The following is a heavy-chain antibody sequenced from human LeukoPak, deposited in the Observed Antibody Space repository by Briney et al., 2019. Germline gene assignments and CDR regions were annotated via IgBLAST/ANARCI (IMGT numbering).Heavy chain of an antibody. J-gene: IGHJ4*02. V-gene: IGHV3-23*01. CDR2: ISGSGGST. CDR1: GFTFSSYA. D-gene: IGHD2-8*01. Sequence: PGGSLRLSCAASGFTFSSYAMSWVRQAPGKGLEWVSAISGSGGSTYYADSVKGRFTISRDNSKNTLYLQMNSLRAEDTAVYYCAKLRRQSPDIVLMVYVMGPFDYWGQGTLVTVSS. CDR3: AKLRRQSPDIVLMVYVMGPFDY.